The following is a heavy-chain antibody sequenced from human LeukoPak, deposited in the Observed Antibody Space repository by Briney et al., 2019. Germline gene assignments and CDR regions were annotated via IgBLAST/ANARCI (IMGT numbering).Heavy chain of an antibody. J-gene: IGHJ5*02. CDR2: IYHSGST. Sequence: PSQTLSLTCAVSGGSISSGGYSWSWIRQPPGKGLEWIGYIYHSGSTYYNPSLKSRVTISVDRSKNQFSLKLSSVTAADTAVYYCARGSHNLYSSSWYPHLNWFDPWGQGTLVTVSS. CDR3: ARGSHNLYSSSWYPHLNWFDP. V-gene: IGHV4-30-2*01. CDR1: GGSISSGGYS. D-gene: IGHD6-13*01.